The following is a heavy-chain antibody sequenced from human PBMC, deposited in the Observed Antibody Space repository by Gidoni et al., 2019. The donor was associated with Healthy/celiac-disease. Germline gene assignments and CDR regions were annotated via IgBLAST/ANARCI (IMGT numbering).Heavy chain of an antibody. J-gene: IGHJ4*02. CDR3: AKQAWGSGSYFGSFDY. D-gene: IGHD3-10*01. CDR2: ISWNSGSI. CDR1: GFTFDDYA. V-gene: IGHV3-9*01. Sequence: EVQLVESGGGLVQPGRSLRLSCAASGFTFDDYAMHWVRQAPGKGLEWVSGISWNSGSIGYADSVKGRFTISRDNAKNSLYLQMNSLRAEDTALYYCAKQAWGSGSYFGSFDYWGQGTLVTVSS.